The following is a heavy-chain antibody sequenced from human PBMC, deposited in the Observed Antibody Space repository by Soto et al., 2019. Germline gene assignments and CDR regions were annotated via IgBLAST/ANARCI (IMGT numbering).Heavy chain of an antibody. CDR2: IYSGGST. J-gene: IGHJ3*02. D-gene: IGHD1-1*01. Sequence: GSLRLSCAASGFTVSSNYMSWVRQAPGKGLEWVSVIYSGGSTYYADSVKGRFTISRDNSKNTLYLQMSSLRAEDTAVYYCARAGRYYAFDIWGQGTMVTVS. CDR3: ARAGRYYAFDI. CDR1: GFTVSSNY. V-gene: IGHV3-66*01.